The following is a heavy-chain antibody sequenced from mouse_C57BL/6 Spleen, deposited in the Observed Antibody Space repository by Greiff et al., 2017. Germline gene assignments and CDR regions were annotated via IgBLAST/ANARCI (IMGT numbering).Heavy chain of an antibody. V-gene: IGHV5-6*02. Sequence: DVMLVESGGDLVQPGGSLKLSCAASGFTFSSYGMSWVRQTPDKRLEWVATISSGGSYTSSPDSVTGRFTISRGNAKNTLYLQMSSLKSEDTAMYYCARQASTVVDYWGQGTTLTVSS. CDR2: ISSGGSYT. CDR3: ARQASTVVDY. CDR1: GFTFSSYG. D-gene: IGHD1-1*01. J-gene: IGHJ2*01.